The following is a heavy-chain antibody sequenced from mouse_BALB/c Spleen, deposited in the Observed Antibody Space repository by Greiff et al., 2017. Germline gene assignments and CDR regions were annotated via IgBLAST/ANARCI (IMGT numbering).Heavy chain of an antibody. J-gene: IGHJ4*01. CDR3: ARSGGNPYYAMDY. D-gene: IGHD2-1*01. V-gene: IGHV1-18*01. CDR2: INPNNGGT. CDR1: GYTFTEYT. Sequence: EVKLQESGPELVKPGASVKISCKTSGYTFTEYTMHWVKQSHGKSLEWIGGINPNNGGTSYNQKFKGKATLTVDKSSSTAYMELRSLTSEDSAVYYCARSGGNPYYAMDYWGQGTSVTVSS.